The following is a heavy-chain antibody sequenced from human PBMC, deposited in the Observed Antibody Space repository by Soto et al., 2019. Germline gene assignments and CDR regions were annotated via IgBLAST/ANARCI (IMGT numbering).Heavy chain of an antibody. V-gene: IGHV3-23*01. CDR3: AKAGWGATSIREFDY. CDR2: ISGSGGST. CDR1: GFTFSSYA. D-gene: IGHD1-26*01. J-gene: IGHJ4*02. Sequence: GGSLRLSCAASGFTFSSYAMSWVRQAPGKGLEWVSAISGSGGSTYYADSVKGRFTISRDNSKNTLYLQMNSLRAEDTAVYYCAKAGWGATSIREFDYWGQGTLVTVSS.